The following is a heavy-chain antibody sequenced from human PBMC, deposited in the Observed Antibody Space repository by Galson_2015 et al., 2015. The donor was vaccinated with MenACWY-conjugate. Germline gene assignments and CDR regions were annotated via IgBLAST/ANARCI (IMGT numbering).Heavy chain of an antibody. CDR3: ARDHPKYRDMDV. V-gene: IGHV3-11*06. J-gene: IGHJ6*02. CDR1: GFTFSDYQ. CDR2: INSASSFI. Sequence: SLRLSCAASGFTFSDYQMVWIRQAPGKGLEWISFINSASSFIKYADSVKGRFISSRDNAKNSLYLQMNSLRAEDTAVYYCARDHPKYRDMDVLGRGTTVTVSS. D-gene: IGHD1-1*01.